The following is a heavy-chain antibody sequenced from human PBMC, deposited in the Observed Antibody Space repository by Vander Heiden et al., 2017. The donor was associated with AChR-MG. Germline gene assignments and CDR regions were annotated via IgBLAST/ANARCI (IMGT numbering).Heavy chain of an antibody. J-gene: IGHJ3*02. CDR1: GFTFSSYG. CDR2: ISYDGSNK. CDR3: AKGWGEQLVTVAFDI. Sequence: QVQLVESGGGVVQPGRSLRLSCAASGFTFSSYGMHWVRQAPGKGLEWVEVISYDGSNKYYADSVKGRFTISRDNSKNTLYLQMNSLRAEDTAVYYCAKGWGEQLVTVAFDIWGQGTMVTVSS. D-gene: IGHD6-6*01. V-gene: IGHV3-30*18.